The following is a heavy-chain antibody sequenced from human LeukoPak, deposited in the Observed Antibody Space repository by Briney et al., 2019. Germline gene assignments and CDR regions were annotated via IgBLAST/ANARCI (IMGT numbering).Heavy chain of an antibody. CDR3: AELGITMIGGV. Sequence: ASVKVSCKASGYTFTSYYMHWVRQAPGQGLEWMGIINPSGGSTTYAQKFQGRVTMARDTSTRTVYMELSSLRSEDTAVYYCAELGITMIGGVWGKGTTVTISS. CDR1: GYTFTSYY. CDR2: INPSGGST. V-gene: IGHV1-46*01. D-gene: IGHD3-10*02. J-gene: IGHJ6*04.